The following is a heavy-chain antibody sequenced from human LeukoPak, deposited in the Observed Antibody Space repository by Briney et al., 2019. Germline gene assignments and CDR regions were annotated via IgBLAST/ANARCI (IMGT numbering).Heavy chain of an antibody. CDR2: VYCTGST. CDR1: GGSVSNYY. D-gene: IGHD6-6*01. CDR3: ARHFAYSSSSYFDY. Sequence: ASETLSLTCSVSGGSVSNYYWSCIRQPPGKGLEWIGYVYCTGSTNYNPSLKSRVTMFEDKSKNQFSLRLYSVTVADTAVYYCARHFAYSSSSYFDYWGQGSLVTVSS. V-gene: IGHV4-59*08. J-gene: IGHJ4*02.